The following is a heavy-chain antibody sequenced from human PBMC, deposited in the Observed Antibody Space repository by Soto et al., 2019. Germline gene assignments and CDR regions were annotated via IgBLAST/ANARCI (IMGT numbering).Heavy chain of an antibody. CDR3: AKGVFRDIVVVVAASSPFDAFDI. CDR1: GFTFSSYG. V-gene: IGHV3-30*18. Sequence: QVQLVESGGGVVQPGRSLRLSCAASGFTFSSYGMHWVRQAPGKGLEWVAVISYDGSNKYYADSVKGRFTISRDNSKNPLYLQMNSLRAEDTAVYYCAKGVFRDIVVVVAASSPFDAFDIWGQGTMVTVSS. J-gene: IGHJ3*02. D-gene: IGHD2-15*01. CDR2: ISYDGSNK.